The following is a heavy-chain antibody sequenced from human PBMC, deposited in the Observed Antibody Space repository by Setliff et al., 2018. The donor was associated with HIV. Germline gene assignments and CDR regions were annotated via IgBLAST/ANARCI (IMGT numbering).Heavy chain of an antibody. D-gene: IGHD2-15*01. CDR2: LYVSGDT. Sequence: PSETLSLTCYVTDDPISSYYWSWVRQPAGKGLEWIGRLYVSGDTNYNPSLKSRVTMSLDTSKKHFSLNLESVTAADTAVYYCALTGHRLLRGYMDVWGKGTTVTVSS. V-gene: IGHV4-4*07. CDR1: DDPISSYY. CDR3: ALTGHRLLRGYMDV. J-gene: IGHJ6*03.